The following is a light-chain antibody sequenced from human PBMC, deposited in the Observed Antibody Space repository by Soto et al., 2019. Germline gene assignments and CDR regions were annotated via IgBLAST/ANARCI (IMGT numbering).Light chain of an antibody. V-gene: IGLV2-8*01. CDR1: SSDVGGYNY. CDR2: EVT. J-gene: IGLJ2*01. Sequence: QSALTQPRSVSGSPGQSVTISCTGTSSDVGGYNYVSWYQQHPGKAPKLVIYEVTKRPSGVPDRFSGSRSGNTASLTVSGLQAEDEADYYCSSYAGSTVVFGGGTKLTVL. CDR3: SSYAGSTVV.